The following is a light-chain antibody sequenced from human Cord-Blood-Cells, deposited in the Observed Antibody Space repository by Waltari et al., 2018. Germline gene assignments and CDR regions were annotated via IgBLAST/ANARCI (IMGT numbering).Light chain of an antibody. CDR1: QSISSY. CDR2: AAS. Sequence: DIQMTQSPSSLSASVGDRVTITCRESQSISSYLNWYQQKPGKAPKLLIYAASSLQSGVPSRFSGSGSGKDFTLTISSLQPEDFATYYCQQSYSTPATFGQGTKVEIK. V-gene: IGKV1-39*01. CDR3: QQSYSTPAT. J-gene: IGKJ1*01.